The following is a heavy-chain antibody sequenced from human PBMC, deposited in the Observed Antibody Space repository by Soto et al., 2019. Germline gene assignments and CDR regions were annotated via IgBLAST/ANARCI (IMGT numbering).Heavy chain of an antibody. D-gene: IGHD3-3*01. CDR3: ARDTRGTIFGVVIYTPTSYFDY. Sequence: PGESLKISCKGSGYSFTSYWICCVRQMPGKGLEWMGIIYPGDSDTRYSAAFQGQVTISADKSISTAYLQWSRLKASDTAMYYCARDTRGTIFGVVIYTPTSYFDYWGQGPLVSVSS. CDR2: IYPGDSDT. J-gene: IGHJ4*02. CDR1: GYSFTSYW. V-gene: IGHV5-51*01.